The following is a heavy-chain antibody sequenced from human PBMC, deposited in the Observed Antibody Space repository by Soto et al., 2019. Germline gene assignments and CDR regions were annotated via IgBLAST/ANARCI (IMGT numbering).Heavy chain of an antibody. CDR3: VRDGTKNLRDWFDP. D-gene: IGHD1-1*01. CDR1: GPSLSGYN. V-gene: IGHV4-4*07. CDR2: IYATGSS. Sequence: SETLSLTCIVSGPSLSGYNWSWICQPPGKGLEWIGRIYATGSSDYNPSLKSRITISVDMSKKQFSLTLRSVTAADTAMYYCVRDGTKNLRDWFDPWGQGILVTVSS. J-gene: IGHJ5*02.